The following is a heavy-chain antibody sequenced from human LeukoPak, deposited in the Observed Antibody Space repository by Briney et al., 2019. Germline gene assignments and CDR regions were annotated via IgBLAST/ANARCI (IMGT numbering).Heavy chain of an antibody. Sequence: ASVKVSCKVSGYTLTELSMHWARQAPGKGLEWMGGFDPEDGETIYAQKFQGRVTMTEDTSTDTAYMELSSLRSEDTAVYYCAPYYYNSRAFGYWGQGALVTVSS. CDR1: GYTLTELS. V-gene: IGHV1-24*01. D-gene: IGHD3-22*01. CDR3: APYYYNSRAFGY. CDR2: FDPEDGET. J-gene: IGHJ4*02.